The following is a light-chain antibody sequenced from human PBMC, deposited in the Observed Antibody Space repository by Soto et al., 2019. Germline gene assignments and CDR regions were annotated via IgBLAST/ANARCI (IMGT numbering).Light chain of an antibody. CDR1: QDVRNY. J-gene: IGKJ1*01. V-gene: IGKV1-17*01. CDR2: GAS. CDR3: QRYNDK. Sequence: IPMTQSPSSLSASVGDRVTITCRASQDVRNYIGWYQQKAGRAPKLLIYGASTLASGVPSRFSGSGSGTEFTLTISSLQPDDSATYFCQRYNDKFGQGTKVDIK.